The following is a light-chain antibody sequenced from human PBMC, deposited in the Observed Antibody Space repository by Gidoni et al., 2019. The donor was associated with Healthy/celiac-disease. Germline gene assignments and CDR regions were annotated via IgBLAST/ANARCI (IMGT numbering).Light chain of an antibody. CDR2: GAS. CDR1: QSVSSN. Sequence: EIVMTQSPATLSVSPGERATLSCRASQSVSSNLAWYQQKPGQAPRLLIYGASTRATGIPARFSGSGSGTEFTLTISSLQSEDFAVYYCQQYNNWPPGTFXKXTKVEIK. V-gene: IGKV3-15*01. CDR3: QQYNNWPPGT. J-gene: IGKJ1*01.